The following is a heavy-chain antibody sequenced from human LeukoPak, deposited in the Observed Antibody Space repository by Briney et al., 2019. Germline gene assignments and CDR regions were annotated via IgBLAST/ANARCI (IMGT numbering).Heavy chain of an antibody. CDR3: ARDELIRSYCSGGSCYPAAYDY. Sequence: PGGSLRLSCAASGFTVSSNYMSWVRQAPGKGLEWVSIIYSGGSTYYADSVKGRFTISRDNSKNTLYLQMNSLRAEDTAVYYCARDELIRSYCSGGSCYPAAYDYWGQGTLVTVSS. D-gene: IGHD2-15*01. J-gene: IGHJ4*02. CDR1: GFTVSSNY. CDR2: IYSGGST. V-gene: IGHV3-66*01.